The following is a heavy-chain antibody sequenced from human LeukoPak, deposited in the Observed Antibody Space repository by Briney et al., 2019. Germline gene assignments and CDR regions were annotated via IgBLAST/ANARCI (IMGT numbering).Heavy chain of an antibody. CDR1: GGSISSYY. J-gene: IGHJ6*03. V-gene: IGHV4-59*01. CDR3: ARVPYSNYGYYYYYMDV. Sequence: KPSETLSLTCTVSGGSISSYYWSRIRQPPGKGLEWIGYIYYSGSTNYNPSLKSRVTISVDTSKNQFSLKLSSVTAADTAVYYCARVPYSNYGYYYYYMDVWDKGTTVTVSS. D-gene: IGHD4-11*01. CDR2: IYYSGST.